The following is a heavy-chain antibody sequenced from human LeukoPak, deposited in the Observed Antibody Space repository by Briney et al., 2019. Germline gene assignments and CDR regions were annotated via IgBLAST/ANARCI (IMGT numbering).Heavy chain of an antibody. CDR1: GFTFSSYE. V-gene: IGHV3-48*03. CDR2: ISSSGSTI. D-gene: IGHD3-10*02. CDR3: AELGITMIGGV. J-gene: IGHJ6*04. Sequence: GGSLRLSCAASGFTFSSYEMHWVRQAPGKGLEWVSYISSSGSTIYYADSVKGRFTISRDNAKNSLYLQMNSLRAEDTAVYYCAELGITMIGGVWGKGTTVTISS.